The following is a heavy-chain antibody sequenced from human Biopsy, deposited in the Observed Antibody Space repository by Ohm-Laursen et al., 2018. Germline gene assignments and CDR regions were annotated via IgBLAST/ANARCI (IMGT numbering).Heavy chain of an antibody. CDR3: ARESDSSGYYYRDY. Sequence: PGTLSLTWAVYGGSFTGYYWSWIRQPPGKGLEWIGEINHSGSTNYNPSLKSRVTISLDTSKNQLSLKLSSVTAADTAVYYCARESDSSGYYYRDYWGQGTLVTVSS. J-gene: IGHJ4*02. CDR1: GGSFTGYY. CDR2: INHSGST. D-gene: IGHD3-22*01. V-gene: IGHV4-34*01.